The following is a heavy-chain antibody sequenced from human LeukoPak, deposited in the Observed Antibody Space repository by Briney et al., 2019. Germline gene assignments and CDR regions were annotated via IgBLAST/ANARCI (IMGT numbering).Heavy chain of an antibody. J-gene: IGHJ3*01. CDR1: GFTFSDYA. CDR3: ARDRFMVRGVMVGRFDL. D-gene: IGHD3-10*01. Sequence: GGSLRLSCAASGFTFSDYAMHWVRQAPGKGLEWVAVIGNDGNNKYDADSVKGRFTISRDNSKNMMYLQMNSLRAEDTAVYYCARDRFMVRGVMVGRFDLWGQGTMVTVS. CDR2: IGNDGNNK. V-gene: IGHV3-33*01.